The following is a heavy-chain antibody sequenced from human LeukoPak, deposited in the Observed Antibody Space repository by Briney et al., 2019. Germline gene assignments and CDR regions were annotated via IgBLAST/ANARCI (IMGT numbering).Heavy chain of an antibody. CDR3: ARDRDGYNPFGY. CDR1: GLTVSSNY. CDR2: IYSGGST. D-gene: IGHD5-24*01. Sequence: GGSLRLSCAGSGLTVSSNYMSWVRQAPGKGLEWVSVIYSGGSTSYADSVKGRFTISRDNFKNTLYLQMNSLRAEDTAVYYCARDRDGYNPFGYWGQGTLVTVSS. V-gene: IGHV3-53*01. J-gene: IGHJ4*02.